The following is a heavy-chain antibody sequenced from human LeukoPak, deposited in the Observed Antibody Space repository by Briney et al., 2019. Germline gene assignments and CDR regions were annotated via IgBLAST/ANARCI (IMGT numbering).Heavy chain of an antibody. CDR3: ARGRKIYYYYYMDV. Sequence: SETLSLTXTVSGGSISSYYWSWIRQPPGKGLEWIGYIYYSGSTNYNPSLKSRVTISVDTSKNQFSLKLSSVTAADTAVYYCARGRKIYYYYYMDVWGKGTTVTVSS. CDR2: IYYSGST. V-gene: IGHV4-59*01. J-gene: IGHJ6*03. CDR1: GGSISSYY.